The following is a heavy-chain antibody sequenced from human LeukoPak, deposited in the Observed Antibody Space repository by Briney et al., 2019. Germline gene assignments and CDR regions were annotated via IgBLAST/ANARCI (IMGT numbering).Heavy chain of an antibody. CDR3: AKDRRSSWYQNWFAP. V-gene: IGHV3-23*01. CDR2: TSGSGGST. Sequence: GGSLGLSCAASGFTFSSYAMSWVRQAPGKGLEWVAATSGSGGSTYFAASVKGRFTISRDNSKKTLYLQMSRLRAEDTAVYYCAKDRRSSWYQNWFAPWSQGTLVTVSS. CDR1: GFTFSSYA. J-gene: IGHJ5*02. D-gene: IGHD6-13*01.